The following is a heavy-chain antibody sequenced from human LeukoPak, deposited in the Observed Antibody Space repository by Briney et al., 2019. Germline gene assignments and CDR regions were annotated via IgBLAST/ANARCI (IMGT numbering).Heavy chain of an antibody. CDR3: AKDWHSSGWYYFDY. CDR1: GFTFSSYG. V-gene: IGHV3-30*18. Sequence: PGGSLRLSRAASGFTFSSYGMHWVRQAPGKGLEWVGVISYDGSNKYYADSVKGRFTISRDNSKNTLYLQMNSLRAEDTAVYYCAKDWHSSGWYYFDYWGQGTLVTVSS. D-gene: IGHD6-19*01. CDR2: ISYDGSNK. J-gene: IGHJ4*02.